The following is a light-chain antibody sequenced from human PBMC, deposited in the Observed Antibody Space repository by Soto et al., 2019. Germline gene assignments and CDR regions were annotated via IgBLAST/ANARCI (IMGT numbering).Light chain of an antibody. V-gene: IGKV1-27*01. Sequence: DIHMTQSRSSRSASVVERFAITCRANQGISNYLAWYQQNPGKVPKLLIYAASPLQSGLLTRCSGSGCVPDFTLTISAQQPDDVATYYCQKYNSARGTFGQGTNVDIK. CDR1: QGISNY. CDR3: QKYNSARGT. CDR2: AAS. J-gene: IGKJ1*01.